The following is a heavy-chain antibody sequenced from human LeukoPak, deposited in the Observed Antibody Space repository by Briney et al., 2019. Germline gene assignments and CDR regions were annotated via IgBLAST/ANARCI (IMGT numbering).Heavy chain of an antibody. CDR1: GFTFSSYA. V-gene: IGHV3-23*01. CDR3: ARDVVAGPSFDY. D-gene: IGHD6-19*01. J-gene: IGHJ4*02. Sequence: GGSLRLSCAASGFTFSSYAMSWVRQAPGKGLEWVSAISGSGGSTYYADSVKGRFTISRDNAKNSLYLQMNSLRAEDTAVYYCARDVVAGPSFDYWGRGTLVTVSS. CDR2: ISGSGGST.